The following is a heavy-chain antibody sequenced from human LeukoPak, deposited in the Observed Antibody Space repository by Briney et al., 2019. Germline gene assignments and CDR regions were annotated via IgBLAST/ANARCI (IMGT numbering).Heavy chain of an antibody. V-gene: IGHV3-53*05. CDR3: ANLVVAAISY. Sequence: GGSLRLSCAASGFTVSSNYMSWVRQAPGKGLEWVSVLYSGGSTYYADSVKGRFTISRDNSKNTLYLQMNSLRAEDTAVYYCANLVVAAISYWGQGTLVTVSS. CDR2: LYSGGST. CDR1: GFTVSSNY. J-gene: IGHJ4*02. D-gene: IGHD2-15*01.